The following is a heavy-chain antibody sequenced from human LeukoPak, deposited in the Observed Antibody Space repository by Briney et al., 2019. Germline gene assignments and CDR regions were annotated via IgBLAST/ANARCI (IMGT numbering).Heavy chain of an antibody. D-gene: IGHD6-13*01. J-gene: IGHJ4*02. CDR2: ISSSSSYI. CDR3: ARVWSPPYTSSWPDYFDS. Sequence: GGSLRLSCAASGFTFSSYSMNWVRQAPGKGLEWVSSISSSSSYIYYADSVKGRFTISRDNAKNSLYLQMNSLRVEDTAVYYCARVWSPPYTSSWPDYFDSWGQGTLVTVSS. V-gene: IGHV3-21*01. CDR1: GFTFSSYS.